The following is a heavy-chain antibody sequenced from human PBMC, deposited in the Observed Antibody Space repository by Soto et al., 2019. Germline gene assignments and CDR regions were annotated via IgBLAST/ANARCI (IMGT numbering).Heavy chain of an antibody. CDR1: GFTFSDYY. CDR2: ISSSGSTI. Sequence: GGSLRLSCAASGFTFSDYYMSWIRQAPGKGLEWVSYISSSGSTIYYADSVKGRFTISRDNAKNSLYLQMNSLRAEDTAVYYCARDHCSGGSCHPYYYYYYMDVWRKGTTVTVSS. CDR3: ARDHCSGGSCHPYYYYYYMDV. D-gene: IGHD2-15*01. J-gene: IGHJ6*03. V-gene: IGHV3-11*01.